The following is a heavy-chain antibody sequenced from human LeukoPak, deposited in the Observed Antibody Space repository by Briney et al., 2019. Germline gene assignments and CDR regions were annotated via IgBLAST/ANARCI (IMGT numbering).Heavy chain of an antibody. V-gene: IGHV4-59*01. Sequence: SETLSLTCTVSGGSISSYYWSWIRQPPGKGLEWIGYIYYSGSTNYNPSLKSRVTISVDTSKNQFSLKLSSVTAADTAVYYCARDLPQGYCSGGSCYSGDAFDIWGQGTMVTVSS. CDR2: IYYSGST. J-gene: IGHJ3*02. CDR1: GGSISSYY. CDR3: ARDLPQGYCSGGSCYSGDAFDI. D-gene: IGHD2-15*01.